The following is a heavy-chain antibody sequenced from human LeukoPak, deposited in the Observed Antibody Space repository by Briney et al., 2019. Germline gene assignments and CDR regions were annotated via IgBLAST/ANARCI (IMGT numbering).Heavy chain of an antibody. CDR2: ISPTGGST. CDR1: GYTFTSNY. CDR3: ARDRIDCSGGSCYSPFGFDY. V-gene: IGHV1-46*01. J-gene: IGHJ4*02. Sequence: GGSVKVSCKAFGYTFTSNYMHWVRQAPGQGPEWMGVISPTGGSTTYAQKFQGRVTLTRDMSTSTNYLELSSLRSDDTAVYYCARDRIDCSGGSCYSPFGFDYWGQGTLVTVSS. D-gene: IGHD2-15*01.